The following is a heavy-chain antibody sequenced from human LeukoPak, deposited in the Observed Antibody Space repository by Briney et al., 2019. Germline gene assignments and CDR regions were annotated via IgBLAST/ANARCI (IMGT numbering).Heavy chain of an antibody. Sequence: SETLSLTCTVSGGSISSYYWSWIRQPPGKGLEWIGYIYYSGSTNYNPSLKSRVTISVDTSKNQFSLKLSSVTAADTAVYYCARASYDYVWGSYRYTPTFDYWGQGTLVTVSS. CDR1: GGSISSYY. J-gene: IGHJ4*02. CDR2: IYYSGST. CDR3: ARASYDYVWGSYRYTPTFDY. V-gene: IGHV4-59*01. D-gene: IGHD3-16*02.